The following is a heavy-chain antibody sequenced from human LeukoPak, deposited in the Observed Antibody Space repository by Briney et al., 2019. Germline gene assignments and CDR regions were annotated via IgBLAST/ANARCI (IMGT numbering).Heavy chain of an antibody. Sequence: GALVRVSCKASGYTFTNYGISWVRQAPGQGLEWMGGIIPIFGTANYAQKFQGRVTITTDESTSTAYMELSSLRSEDTAVYYCARSPSIAARQHFDYWGQGTLVTVSS. V-gene: IGHV1-69*05. CDR3: ARSPSIAARQHFDY. CDR2: IIPIFGTA. CDR1: GYTFTNYG. D-gene: IGHD6-6*01. J-gene: IGHJ4*02.